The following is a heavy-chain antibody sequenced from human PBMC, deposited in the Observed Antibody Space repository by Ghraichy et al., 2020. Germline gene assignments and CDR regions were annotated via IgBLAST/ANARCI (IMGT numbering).Heavy chain of an antibody. Sequence: SETLSLTCTVSGGSISSYYWSWIRQPPGKGLEWIGYIYYSGSTNYNPSLKSRVTISVDTSKNQFSLKLSSVSAADTAVYYCARLTMEYYYDSAGWFDPWGQGTLVTVSS. V-gene: IGHV4-59*08. CDR1: GGSISSYY. J-gene: IGHJ5*02. CDR3: ARLTMEYYYDSAGWFDP. D-gene: IGHD3-22*01. CDR2: IYYSGST.